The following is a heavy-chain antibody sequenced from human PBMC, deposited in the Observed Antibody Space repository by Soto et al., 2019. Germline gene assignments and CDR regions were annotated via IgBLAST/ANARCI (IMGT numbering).Heavy chain of an antibody. V-gene: IGHV3-23*01. Sequence: GGSLRLSCAASGFTFSSYVMGWVRQAPGKGLEWVSAISGNGADTYYADSVKGRFTVSRDNSKNTLYLQTNSLRADDTAVYYCAKRRGEGYFDYWGQGTLVTVSS. CDR1: GFTFSSYV. D-gene: IGHD3-16*01. CDR2: ISGNGADT. J-gene: IGHJ4*02. CDR3: AKRRGEGYFDY.